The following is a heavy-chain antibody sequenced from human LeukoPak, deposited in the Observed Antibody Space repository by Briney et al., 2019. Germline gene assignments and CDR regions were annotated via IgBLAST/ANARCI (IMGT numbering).Heavy chain of an antibody. Sequence: GGSLRLSCAASGFSFSTYCMSWVRQAPGKGLEWVSAISATGGSTYYADSVKGRFTISRDNSKNTLYLQINTLRAEDTGVYYCANRPLDYWGQGTLVTVSS. CDR1: GFSFSTYC. CDR2: ISATGGST. CDR3: ANRPLDY. J-gene: IGHJ4*02. V-gene: IGHV3-23*01.